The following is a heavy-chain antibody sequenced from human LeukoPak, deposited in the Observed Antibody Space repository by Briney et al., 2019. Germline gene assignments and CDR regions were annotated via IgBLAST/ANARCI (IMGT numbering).Heavy chain of an antibody. D-gene: IGHD6-13*01. CDR1: GGTFSSYA. Sequence: ASVKVSCKASGGTFSSYAISWVRQAPGQGLEWMGGIIPIFGTANYAQKFQGRVTITTDESTSTAYMELSSLRSEDTAVYYCASQIYSTNGPTSFDPWGQGTLVTVSS. CDR2: IIPIFGTA. V-gene: IGHV1-69*05. CDR3: ASQIYSTNGPTSFDP. J-gene: IGHJ5*02.